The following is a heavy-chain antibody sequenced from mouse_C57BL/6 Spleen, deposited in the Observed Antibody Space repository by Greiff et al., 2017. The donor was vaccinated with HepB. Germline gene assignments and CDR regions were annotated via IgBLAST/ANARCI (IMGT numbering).Heavy chain of an antibody. J-gene: IGHJ2*01. CDR3: ARRDTGTLDY. CDR1: GFTFSSYG. D-gene: IGHD4-1*01. CDR2: ISSGGSYT. V-gene: IGHV5-6*01. Sequence: EVQLQQSGGDLVKPGGSLKLSCAASGFTFSSYGMSWVRQTPDKRLEWVATISSGGSYTYYPDSVKGRCTISRDNAKNTLYLQMSSLKSEDTAMYYCARRDTGTLDYWGQGTTLTVSS.